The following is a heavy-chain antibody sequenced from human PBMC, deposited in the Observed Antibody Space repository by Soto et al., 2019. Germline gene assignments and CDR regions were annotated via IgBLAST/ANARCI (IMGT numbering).Heavy chain of an antibody. CDR3: ARGFGRFNY. J-gene: IGHJ4*02. CDR1: GFTFNDFE. CDR2: IDGSGTTK. V-gene: IGHV3-48*03. Sequence: EVQLLESGGGLVQPGGSLRLSCGVSGFTFNDFEMNWVRQAPGKGLEWLAYIDGSGTTKKYAESVRGRFTISRDNPNNSLFLQMVSLSAADTAIYYCARGFGRFNYWGQGTLVSVSS. D-gene: IGHD3-10*01.